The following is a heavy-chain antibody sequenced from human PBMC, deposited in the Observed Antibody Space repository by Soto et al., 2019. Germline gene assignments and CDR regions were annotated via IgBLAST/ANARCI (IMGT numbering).Heavy chain of an antibody. Sequence: LSLTCTVSGGSVSSGSYYWSWIRQPPGKGLEWIGYIYYSGSTNYNPSLKSRVTISVDTSKNQFSLKLSSVTAADTAVYYCARGYYDILTGYSPYYYYYMDVWGKGTTVTVSS. CDR1: GGSVSSGSYY. V-gene: IGHV4-61*01. CDR2: IYYSGST. D-gene: IGHD3-9*01. J-gene: IGHJ6*03. CDR3: ARGYYDILTGYSPYYYYYMDV.